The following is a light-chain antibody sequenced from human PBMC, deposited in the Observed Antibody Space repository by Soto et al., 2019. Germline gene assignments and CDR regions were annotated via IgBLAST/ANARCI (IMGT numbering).Light chain of an antibody. CDR2: DAS. J-gene: IGKJ2*01. Sequence: DIQMTQSPSTLSASVGDRVTITCRASQSISSWLAWYQQKPGKAPKLLIYDASSLESGVPSSFSGSGSGTEFTLSIVSLQPDDFATYYCQQYNSYSYTFGQGTKLEI. V-gene: IGKV1-5*01. CDR3: QQYNSYSYT. CDR1: QSISSW.